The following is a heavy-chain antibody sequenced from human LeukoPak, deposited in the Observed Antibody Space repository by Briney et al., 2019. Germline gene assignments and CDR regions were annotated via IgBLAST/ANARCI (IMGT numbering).Heavy chain of an antibody. D-gene: IGHD2-21*01. V-gene: IGHV4-59*01. CDR2: IYYSGST. J-gene: IGHJ6*03. CDR1: GGSISSYY. CDR3: ARVASPQIYMDV. Sequence: SETLSLTCTVSGGSISSYYWSWIRQPPGKGLEWIGYIYYSGSTNYNPSLKSRVTISADTSKNQFSLKLSSVTAADTAVYYCARVASPQIYMDVWGKGTTVTVSS.